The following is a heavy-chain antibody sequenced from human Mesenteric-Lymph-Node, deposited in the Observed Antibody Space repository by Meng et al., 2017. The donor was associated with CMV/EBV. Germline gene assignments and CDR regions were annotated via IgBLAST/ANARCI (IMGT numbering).Heavy chain of an antibody. D-gene: IGHD3-22*01. CDR2: ISGTSRTT. V-gene: IGHV3-48*04. CDR3: ARLMYDSSGFYSRFDY. Sequence: GESLKISCAGSGFTFSSYSMNWVRQAPGKGLEWVSYISGTSRTTNHADSVKGRFTISRDNAKNSLYLQMSSLGAEDTAVYYCARLMYDSSGFYSRFDYWGQGTLVTVSS. J-gene: IGHJ4*02. CDR1: GFTFSSYS.